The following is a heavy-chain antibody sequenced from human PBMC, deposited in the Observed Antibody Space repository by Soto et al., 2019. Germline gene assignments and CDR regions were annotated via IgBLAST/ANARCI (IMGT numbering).Heavy chain of an antibody. Sequence: PGGSLRLSCVGSGFTFSSYAMSWVRQAPGKGLEWVSSVSCNGEITYYADSVKGRFTISGDTSKRTLYLQMDSLRGEDTAVYYCAKATNFGVGPDYDYYYGMDXWGQGTTVTVS. CDR3: AKATNFGVGPDYDYYYGMDX. CDR1: GFTFSSYA. V-gene: IGHV3-23*01. CDR2: VSCNGEIT. J-gene: IGHJ6*02. D-gene: IGHD3-3*01.